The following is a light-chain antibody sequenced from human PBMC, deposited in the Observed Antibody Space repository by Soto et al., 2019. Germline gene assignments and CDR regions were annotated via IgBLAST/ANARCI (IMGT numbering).Light chain of an antibody. V-gene: IGLV2-11*01. CDR2: DVT. CDR3: CSYAGSYTVV. J-gene: IGLJ2*01. CDR1: SSDVGGYNY. Sequence: QSALTQPRSVSGSPGQSVTISCTGTSSDVGGYNYVSWYQQYPGKAPKLIIYDVTKRPSGVPDRFSGSKSGNTASLTISGLQAEDEADYYCCSYAGSYTVVFGGGTKLTVL.